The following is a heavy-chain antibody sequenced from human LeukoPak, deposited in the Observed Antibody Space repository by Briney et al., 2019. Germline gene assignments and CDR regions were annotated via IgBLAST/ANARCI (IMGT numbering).Heavy chain of an antibody. CDR1: GGSFSGYY. CDR2: INHSGST. Sequence: SETLSLTCAVCGGSFSGYYWSGIRHPPGKGLEWIGEINHSGSTNYNPSLKSRVTISVDTSKNQFSLKLSSVTAADTAVYYCARYTINSSSFFRYFDYWGQGTLVTVSS. V-gene: IGHV4-34*01. D-gene: IGHD6-6*01. CDR3: ARYTINSSSFFRYFDY. J-gene: IGHJ4*02.